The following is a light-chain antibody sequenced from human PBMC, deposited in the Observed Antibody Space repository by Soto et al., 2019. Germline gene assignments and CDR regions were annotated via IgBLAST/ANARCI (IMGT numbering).Light chain of an antibody. CDR1: SSNIGSNT. V-gene: IGLV1-44*01. CDR2: SNN. J-gene: IGLJ2*01. CDR3: AALDDSLNGVV. Sequence: HSVLTQPPSASGTPGQRVTISCSGSSSNIGSNTVNWYQQLPGTAPKLLIYSNNQRPSGVPDRFSGSKSGTSASLAISGLQSEDEDDYYCAALDDSLNGVVFGGGTKLTVL.